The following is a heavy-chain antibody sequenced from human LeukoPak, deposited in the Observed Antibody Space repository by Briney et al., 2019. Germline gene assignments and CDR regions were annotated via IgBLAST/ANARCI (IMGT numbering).Heavy chain of an antibody. V-gene: IGHV4-61*02. Sequence: PSETLSLTCTASGGSISSGSYYWSWIRQPAGKGLEWIGRIYTSGSTNYNPSLKSRVTISVDTSKNQFSLKLSSVTAADTAVYYCARAYLSRETYYYYYYGMDVWGQGTTVTVSS. J-gene: IGHJ6*02. CDR1: GGSISSGSYY. CDR3: ARAYLSRETYYYYYYGMDV. D-gene: IGHD2/OR15-2a*01. CDR2: IYTSGST.